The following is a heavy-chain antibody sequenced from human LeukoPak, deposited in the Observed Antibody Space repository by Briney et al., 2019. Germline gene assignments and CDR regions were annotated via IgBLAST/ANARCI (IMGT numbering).Heavy chain of an antibody. CDR2: ISYDGSNK. J-gene: IGHJ4*02. CDR3: AKITALSPGAFDY. D-gene: IGHD2-21*02. V-gene: IGHV3-30*18. CDR1: GFTFSSYG. Sequence: GGSLRLSCAASGFTFSSYGMHWVRQAPGKGLEWVAVISYDGSNKYYADSVKGRFTISRDSSRNTVHLQMNSLRPEDSAVYYCAKITALSPGAFDYWGQGTLVTVSS.